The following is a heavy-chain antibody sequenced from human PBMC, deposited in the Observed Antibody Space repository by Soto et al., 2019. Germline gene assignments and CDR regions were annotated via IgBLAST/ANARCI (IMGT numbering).Heavy chain of an antibody. D-gene: IGHD6-13*01. J-gene: IGHJ4*02. CDR2: VSYSGST. CDR1: RGSLSTYY. V-gene: IGHV4-59*01. CDR3: ARDRLAAAGAGLNY. Sequence: QVQLQESGPGLMKPSETLSLTCTISRGSLSTYYWSWIRQPPGKGLEWIGYVSYSGSTNYNPSLKNRVTISLDTSRNQFSLKVTSVSAADTALYYCARDRLAAAGAGLNYWGQGTLVTVSS.